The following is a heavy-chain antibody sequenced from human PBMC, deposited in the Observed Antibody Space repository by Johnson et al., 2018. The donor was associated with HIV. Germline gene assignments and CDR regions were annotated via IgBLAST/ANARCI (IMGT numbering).Heavy chain of an antibody. CDR2: IKQDGYEK. D-gene: IGHD1-26*01. V-gene: IGHV3-7*01. Sequence: VQLVESGGGSVQRGGSLRLSCAASGFTFSSYWMNWVRQAPGKGLEWVANIKQDGYEKYYVDSVKGRFTISRDNAKNLLFLQMNSLRAEDTAVYYCARDSPRIVGEPDGFDIWGQGTMVTISS. J-gene: IGHJ3*02. CDR1: GFTFSSYW. CDR3: ARDSPRIVGEPDGFDI.